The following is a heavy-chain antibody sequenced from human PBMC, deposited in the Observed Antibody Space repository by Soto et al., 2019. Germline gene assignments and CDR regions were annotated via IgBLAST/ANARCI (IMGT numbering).Heavy chain of an antibody. Sequence: GGSLRLSCAASGFTFSDYYMSWIRQAPGKGLEWVSYISTGGSTIYYADSVKGRFTISRDNAKNSVYLQMNGLRAEDTAVYYCARGRSTTRTNWFDPWGQGTLVTVSS. CDR1: GFTFSDYY. V-gene: IGHV3-11*01. CDR3: ARGRSTTRTNWFDP. CDR2: ISTGGSTI. D-gene: IGHD1-1*01. J-gene: IGHJ5*02.